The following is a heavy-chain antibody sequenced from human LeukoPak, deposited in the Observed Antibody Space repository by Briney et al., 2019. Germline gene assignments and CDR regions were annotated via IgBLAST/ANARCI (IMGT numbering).Heavy chain of an antibody. J-gene: IGHJ2*01. CDR3: ARDAVFTVVVPAAPRDWYFDL. CDR1: GGTFSAYP. CDR2: IIPIPGIT. D-gene: IGHD2-2*01. V-gene: IGHV1-69*04. Sequence: ASVKVSCKASGGTFSAYPISWVRQAPGQGLEWRGRIIPIPGITNYAQKFQGRVTMTTDTSTSTAYMELRSLRSDDTAVYYCARDAVFTVVVPAAPRDWYFDLWGRGTLDTVSS.